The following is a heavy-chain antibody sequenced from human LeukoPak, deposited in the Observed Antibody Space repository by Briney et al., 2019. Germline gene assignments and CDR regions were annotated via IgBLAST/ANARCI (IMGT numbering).Heavy chain of an antibody. CDR3: ASLWFGEFYFDY. CDR1: GGSISSGGYY. CDR2: IYYSGST. V-gene: IGHV4-31*03. J-gene: IGHJ4*02. D-gene: IGHD3-10*01. Sequence: SQTLSLTCTVSGGSISSGGYYWSWIRQLPGKGLEWIGYIYYSGSTYYNPSLKSRVTISVDTSKNQFSLKLSSVTAADTAVYYCASLWFGEFYFDYWGQGTLVTVSS.